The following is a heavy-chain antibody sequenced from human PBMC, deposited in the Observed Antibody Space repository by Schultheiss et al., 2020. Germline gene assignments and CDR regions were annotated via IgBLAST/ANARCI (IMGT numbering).Heavy chain of an antibody. CDR1: GFSFSTSG. CDR3: AKTGGYASRPFDY. V-gene: IGHV3-21*04. CDR2: ISSNCTYI. J-gene: IGHJ4*02. D-gene: IGHD5-12*01. Sequence: GESLKISCAASGFSFSTSGMNWVRQAPGKGLQWVSSISSNCTYIYYADSMKGRFIISRDNAKNSLYLQMNSLRAEDTALYYCAKTGGYASRPFDYWGQGTLVTVSS.